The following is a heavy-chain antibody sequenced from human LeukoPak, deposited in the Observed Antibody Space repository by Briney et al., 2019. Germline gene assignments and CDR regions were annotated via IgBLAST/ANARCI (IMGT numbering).Heavy chain of an antibody. CDR1: GGSISSYY. V-gene: IGHV4-59*01. D-gene: IGHD3-3*01. J-gene: IGHJ4*02. CDR2: IYYSGST. Sequence: SETLSLTCTVSGGSISSYYWSWIRQPPGKGLEWIGYIYYSGSTNYNPSLKSRVTISVDTSKNQFSLKPSSVTAADTAVYYCARVGGYYEVDYWGQGTLVTVSS. CDR3: ARVGGYYEVDY.